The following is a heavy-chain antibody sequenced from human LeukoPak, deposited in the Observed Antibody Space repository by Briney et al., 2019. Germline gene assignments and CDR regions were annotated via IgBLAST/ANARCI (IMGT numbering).Heavy chain of an antibody. CDR1: GFSISSYW. CDR2: INGAGSST. D-gene: IGHD6-19*01. J-gene: IGHJ1*01. CDR3: ARDLFFSDAGYSSGWRAEYFHH. Sequence: GGSLRLSCAASGFSISSYWMHWVRQAPGKGLVWVSRINGAGSSTSYADSVKGRFTVSRDNAKNTLNLQMNSLRAEDTAVYYCARDLFFSDAGYSSGWRAEYFHHWGQGTLVTVSS. V-gene: IGHV3-74*01.